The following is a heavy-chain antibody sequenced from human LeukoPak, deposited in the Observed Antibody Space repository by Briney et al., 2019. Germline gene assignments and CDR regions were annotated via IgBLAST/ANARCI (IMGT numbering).Heavy chain of an antibody. J-gene: IGHJ4*02. D-gene: IGHD3-22*01. CDR3: ARTTYYYDSSTTWEFDY. CDR2: IYYSGST. Sequence: SETLSLTCTVSGGSISSYYWSWIRQPPGKGVEWIGYIYYSGSTNYNPSLKSRVTISVDTSKNQFSLKLSSVTAADTAVYYCARTTYYYDSSTTWEFDYWGQGTLVTVSS. V-gene: IGHV4-59*08. CDR1: GGSISSYY.